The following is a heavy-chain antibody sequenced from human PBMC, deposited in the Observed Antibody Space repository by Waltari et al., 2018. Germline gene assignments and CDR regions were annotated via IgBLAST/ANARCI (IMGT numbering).Heavy chain of an antibody. D-gene: IGHD6-19*01. CDR1: GGSFSGYY. Sequence: QVQLQQWGAGLLKPSETLSLTCAVYGGSFSGYYWSWIRQPPGKGLEWIGEINHSGSTNYNPSLKSRVTISVDTSKNQFSLKLSSVTAADTAVYYCARGGWLVRGRTLDYWGQGTLVTVSS. CDR2: INHSGST. CDR3: ARGGWLVRGRTLDY. J-gene: IGHJ4*02. V-gene: IGHV4-34*01.